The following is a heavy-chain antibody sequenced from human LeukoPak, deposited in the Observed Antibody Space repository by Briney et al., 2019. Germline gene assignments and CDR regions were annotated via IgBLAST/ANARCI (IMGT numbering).Heavy chain of an antibody. J-gene: IGHJ4*02. D-gene: IGHD4-11*01. V-gene: IGHV3-9*01. CDR2: ISWNSGSI. CDR3: ANWDGDYSNYPFDY. Sequence: PGGSLRLSCAASGFTFDDYAMHWVRQAPGKGLEWVSGISWNSGSIGYADSVKGRFTISRDNAKNSLYLQMNSLRAEDTALYYCANWDGDYSNYPFDYWGQGTLVTVSS. CDR1: GFTFDDYA.